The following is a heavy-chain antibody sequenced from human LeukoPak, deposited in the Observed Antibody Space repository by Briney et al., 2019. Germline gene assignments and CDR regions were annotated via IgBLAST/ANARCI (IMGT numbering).Heavy chain of an antibody. Sequence: GGSLSLSCAASGFTFSNYWMSWVRQAPGKGLGWVANIKEDGSEKYYVDSVKGRFTISRDNARNSLYLQMNSLRAEDTAVYYCASGRQLGYWGQGTLVTVSS. J-gene: IGHJ4*02. CDR3: ASGRQLGY. V-gene: IGHV3-7*01. D-gene: IGHD6-13*01. CDR1: GFTFSNYW. CDR2: IKEDGSEK.